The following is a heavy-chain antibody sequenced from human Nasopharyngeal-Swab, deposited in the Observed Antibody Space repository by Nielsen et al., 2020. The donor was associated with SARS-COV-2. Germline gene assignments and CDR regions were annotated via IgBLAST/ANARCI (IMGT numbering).Heavy chain of an antibody. CDR2: IDWDDDK. D-gene: IGHD4-23*01. CDR3: ARTLVTVAAFDY. V-gene: IGHV2-70*11. J-gene: IGHJ4*02. CDR1: GFSLSTSGMC. Sequence: SGPTLVKPTQTLTLTCTFSGFSLSTSGMCVSWIRQPTGKALEWLARIDWDDDKYYSTSLRTRLTISKDTSKNQVVLTMTNMDPVDTATYYCARTLVTVAAFDYWGQGTLVTVSS.